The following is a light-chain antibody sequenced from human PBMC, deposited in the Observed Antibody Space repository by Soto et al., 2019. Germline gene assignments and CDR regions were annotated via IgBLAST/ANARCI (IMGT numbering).Light chain of an antibody. CDR2: GAS. J-gene: IGKJ2*01. CDR1: QGISSN. CDR3: QHYNNWPYS. Sequence: EIVMTQLPATLSVSPGDRATLSCRASQGISSNLAWYQQKPGQAPRLLIYGASTRATAIPARFSGSGSGTEFTLTISSLQSEDLAVYYCQHYNNWPYSFGQGTKLEIK. V-gene: IGKV3-15*01.